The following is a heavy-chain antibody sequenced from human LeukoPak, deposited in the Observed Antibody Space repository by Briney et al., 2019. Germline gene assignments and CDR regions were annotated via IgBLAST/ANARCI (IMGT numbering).Heavy chain of an antibody. CDR3: AKDSRFVVVPAAIGDD. V-gene: IGHV3-23*01. Sequence: GGSLRLSCAASGFTFSSYAMSWVRQAPGKGLEWVSAISGSGGSTYYADSVKGRFTISRDNSKNTLYLQMNSLRAEDTAVYYCAKDSRFVVVPAAIGDDWGQGTLVTVSS. J-gene: IGHJ4*02. CDR1: GFTFSSYA. D-gene: IGHD2-2*02. CDR2: ISGSGGST.